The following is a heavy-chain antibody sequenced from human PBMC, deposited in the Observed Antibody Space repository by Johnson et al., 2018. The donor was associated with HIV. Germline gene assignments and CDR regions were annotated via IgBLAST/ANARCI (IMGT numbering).Heavy chain of an antibody. Sequence: QVQLVESGGGLVKPGGSLRLSCAASGFTFSDYYMSWIRQAPGKGLEWVSYISSGGSNIYYADSVRGRFTISRDNAKNSLYLQMNFLRPEDTAVNYCARFMGSTWSDASDIWGQGTMVIVSS. J-gene: IGHJ3*02. CDR2: ISSGGSNI. D-gene: IGHD1-26*01. CDR1: GFTFSDYY. CDR3: ARFMGSTWSDASDI. V-gene: IGHV3-11*04.